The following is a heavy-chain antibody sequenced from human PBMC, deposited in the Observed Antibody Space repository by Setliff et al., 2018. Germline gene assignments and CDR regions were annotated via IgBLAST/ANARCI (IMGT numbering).Heavy chain of an antibody. CDR1: GGSLSSGSNY. D-gene: IGHD2-21*01. J-gene: IGHJ6*02. CDR3: AREFVVIFFVKNIHHHYGMDV. V-gene: IGHV4-61*02. CDR2: IYTTGTT. Sequence: SETLSLTCTVSGGSLSSGSNYWGWFRQPAGEGPEWIGSIYTTGTTNYRPSLTSRATISADTSKNQISLKLSYVGAADTAVYYCAREFVVIFFVKNIHHHYGMDVWGQGTTVTVSS.